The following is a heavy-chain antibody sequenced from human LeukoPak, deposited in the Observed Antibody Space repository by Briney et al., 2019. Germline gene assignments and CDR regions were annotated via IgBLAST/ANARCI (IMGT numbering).Heavy chain of an antibody. CDR2: SNSDGSSI. V-gene: IGHV3-74*01. CDR1: GFTISDYW. CDR3: ARDWSFDY. D-gene: IGHD2-8*02. J-gene: IGHJ4*02. Sequence: PGGSLRLSCAASGFTISDYWMHWVRQAPGKGLVWVSRSNSDGSSISYADSVKGRFTISRDIAKNTLYLQMNSLRGEDTGVYYCARDWSFDYWGQGTLVTVSS.